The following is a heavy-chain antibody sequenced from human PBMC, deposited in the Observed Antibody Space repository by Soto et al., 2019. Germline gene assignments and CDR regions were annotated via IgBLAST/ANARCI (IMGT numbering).Heavy chain of an antibody. J-gene: IGHJ6*02. CDR2: ISWSGGSS. Sequence: EEQLVESGGAVVQPGGSLRLSCEASGFTFGSYTMHWVRQAPGKGLEWVSLISWSGGSSFYADSVKGRFTISRDKSRDPLYLEMNSLRPEDSPLYYCAKNIEGHGSVGGDVWGHGTTVTVSS. CDR1: GFTFGSYT. V-gene: IGHV3-43*01. CDR3: AKNIEGHGSVGGDV. D-gene: IGHD3-10*01.